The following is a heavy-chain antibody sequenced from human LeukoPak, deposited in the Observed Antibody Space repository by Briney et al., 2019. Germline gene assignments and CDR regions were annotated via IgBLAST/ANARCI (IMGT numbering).Heavy chain of an antibody. CDR1: GFTFSSYA. V-gene: IGHV3-23*01. Sequence: GGSLRLSCAASGFTFSSYALSWVRQAPGKGLEWVSAISGSGDNTYYANSVKGRFTISRDNSKNTLYLQMNSLRAEDTAVYYCAKASYCSGGSCSYDAFDIWGKGTMVTVSS. CDR3: AKASYCSGGSCSYDAFDI. J-gene: IGHJ3*02. D-gene: IGHD2-15*01. CDR2: ISGSGDNT.